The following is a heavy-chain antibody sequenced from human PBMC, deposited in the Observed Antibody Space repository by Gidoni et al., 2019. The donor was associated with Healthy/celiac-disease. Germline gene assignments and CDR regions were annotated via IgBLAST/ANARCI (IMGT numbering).Heavy chain of an antibody. CDR3: AKESAKVSFDY. J-gene: IGHJ4*02. CDR2: ISGSGGST. V-gene: IGHV3-23*01. Sequence: AQRLESWGCLVQPAWSLRLPWPAPGSTFRSYDISWVRQAPGKGLEWVSAISGSGGSTYYADSVEGRFTISRDKSKNTMYLQMNSLRAEDTAVYDCAKESAKVSFDYWGQGTLVTVSS. CDR1: GSTFRSYD. D-gene: IGHD5-18*01.